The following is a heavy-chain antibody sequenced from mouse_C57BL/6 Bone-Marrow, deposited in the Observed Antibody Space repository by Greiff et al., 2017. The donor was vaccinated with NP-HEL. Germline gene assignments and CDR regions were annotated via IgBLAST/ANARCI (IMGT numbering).Heavy chain of an antibody. D-gene: IGHD1-1*02. CDR3: TTIGVGLGYFDV. CDR1: GFNIKDDY. CDR2: IEPENGDT. Sequence: EVKLVESGAELVRPGASVKLSCTASGFNIKDDYMHWVKQRPEQGLEWIGWIEPENGDTEYASKFQGKATITADTSSNTAYLQLSSLTSEDTAVYYCTTIGVGLGYFDVWGTGTTVTVSS. J-gene: IGHJ1*03. V-gene: IGHV14-4*01.